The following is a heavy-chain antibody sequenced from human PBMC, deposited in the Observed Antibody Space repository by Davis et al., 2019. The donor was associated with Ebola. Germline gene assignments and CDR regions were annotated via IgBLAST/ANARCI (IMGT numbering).Heavy chain of an antibody. Sequence: MPSETLSLTCAVSGGSISSSNWWRWVRQPPGKGLEWIGEIYHSGSTNYNPSLKSRVTISVDTSKNQFSLKLSSVTAADTAVYYCARESRYSSGWYSTWFDPWGQGTLVTVSS. CDR2: IYHSGST. CDR3: ARESRYSSGWYSTWFDP. V-gene: IGHV4-4*02. D-gene: IGHD6-19*01. J-gene: IGHJ5*02. CDR1: GGSISSSNW.